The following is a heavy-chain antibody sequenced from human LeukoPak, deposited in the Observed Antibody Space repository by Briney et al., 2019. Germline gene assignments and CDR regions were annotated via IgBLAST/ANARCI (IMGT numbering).Heavy chain of an antibody. CDR1: GFTFSSYW. Sequence: GGSLRLSCAASGFTFSSYWMSWVRQAPGKGLEWMANIKQDGSEKYYVDSVKGRFTISRDNAKNSLYLQMNSLRAEDTAVYYCARDKAGFDYYYYYMDVWGKGTTVTVSS. D-gene: IGHD1-14*01. CDR2: IKQDGSEK. V-gene: IGHV3-7*01. J-gene: IGHJ6*03. CDR3: ARDKAGFDYYYYYMDV.